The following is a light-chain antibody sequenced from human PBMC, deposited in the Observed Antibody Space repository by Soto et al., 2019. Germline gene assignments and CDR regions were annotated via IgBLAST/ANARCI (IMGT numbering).Light chain of an antibody. J-gene: IGKJ2*01. V-gene: IGKV1-9*01. CDR2: AAS. CDR3: QQLHTYPYT. Sequence: DIQLTQSPSFLSASVGDRVTITCRASQGISSFLAWYQKKPGGTPKLLIYAASTLQSGVPSRFSGSGSGTDFTLTITSLQPEDFATYYCQQLHTYPYTFGQGTKLEIK. CDR1: QGISSF.